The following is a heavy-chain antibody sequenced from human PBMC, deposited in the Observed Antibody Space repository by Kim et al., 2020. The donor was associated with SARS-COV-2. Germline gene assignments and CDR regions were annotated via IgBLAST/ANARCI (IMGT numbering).Heavy chain of an antibody. D-gene: IGHD3-22*01. CDR3: ARDEYDSNEGGMDV. V-gene: IGHV4-59*13. Sequence: SETLSLTCTVSGGSISSYYWSWIRQPPGKGLEWIGYIYYSGSTNYNPSLKSRVTISVDTSKNQFSLKLSSVTAADTAVYYCARDEYDSNEGGMDVWGQGTTVTVSS. J-gene: IGHJ6*02. CDR2: IYYSGST. CDR1: GGSISSYY.